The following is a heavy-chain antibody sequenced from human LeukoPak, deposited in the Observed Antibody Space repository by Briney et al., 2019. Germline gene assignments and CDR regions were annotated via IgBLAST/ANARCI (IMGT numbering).Heavy chain of an antibody. CDR2: MYISGST. V-gene: IGHV4-61*02. Sequence: SQTLSLTCTVSGGSINSGSYYWSWIRQPAGKGLEWIRRMYISGSTNYNPSLKSRLTISLDTSKNQFSLRLSSVTAADTAVYYCARDEGEFHPTYGMDVWGQGTTVTVS. J-gene: IGHJ6*02. CDR1: GGSINSGSYY. D-gene: IGHD3-10*01. CDR3: ARDEGEFHPTYGMDV.